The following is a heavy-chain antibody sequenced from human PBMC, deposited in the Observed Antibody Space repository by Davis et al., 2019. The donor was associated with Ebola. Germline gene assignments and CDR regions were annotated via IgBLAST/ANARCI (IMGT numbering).Heavy chain of an antibody. V-gene: IGHV3-30*18. J-gene: IGHJ4*02. CDR1: GFTFSHSG. CDR2: ISYDGSNR. Sequence: PGGSLRLSCAASGFTFSHSGMHWVRQAPGKGLEWVALISYDGSNRYYADSVKGRFTISRDNSEKKLYLQMNSLRPEDTAVYYCAKHAPIDYWGQGTLVTVSS. CDR3: AKHAPIDY. D-gene: IGHD2-8*01.